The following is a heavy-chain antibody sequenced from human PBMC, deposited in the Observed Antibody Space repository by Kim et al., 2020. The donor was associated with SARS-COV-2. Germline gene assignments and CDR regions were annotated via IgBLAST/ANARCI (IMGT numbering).Heavy chain of an antibody. V-gene: IGHV4-4*02. J-gene: IGHJ1*01. Sequence: SETLSLTCAVSGGSISSSNWWSWVRQPPGKGLEWIGEIYHSGSTNYNPSLKSRVTISVDKSKNQFSLNLNSVTAADTAMYYCARGDEPDCTSSSCYFTGRKQYFQHWGQGTLITVSS. CDR1: GGSISSSNW. CDR2: IYHSGST. D-gene: IGHD2-2*01. CDR3: ARGDEPDCTSSSCYFTGRKQYFQH.